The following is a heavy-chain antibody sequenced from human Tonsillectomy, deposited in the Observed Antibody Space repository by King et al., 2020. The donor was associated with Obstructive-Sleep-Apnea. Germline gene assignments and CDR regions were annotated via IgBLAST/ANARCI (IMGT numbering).Heavy chain of an antibody. J-gene: IGHJ3*02. CDR2: ISYDGSNK. CDR3: AREDEWRAFDI. CDR1: GFTFSSYA. V-gene: IGHV3-30*04. D-gene: IGHD3-3*01. Sequence: VQLVESGGGVVQPGRSLRLSCAASGFTFSSYAMHWVRQAPGKGLEWVALISYDGSNKYYTDSVKGRFTISRENSKNTLYLQMNSLRAEDTAVYYCAREDEWRAFDIWGQGTMVTVSS.